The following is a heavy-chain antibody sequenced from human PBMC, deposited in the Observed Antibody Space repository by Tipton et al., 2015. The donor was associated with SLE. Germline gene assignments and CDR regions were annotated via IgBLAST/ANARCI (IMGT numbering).Heavy chain of an antibody. J-gene: IGHJ4*02. Sequence: SLRLYCGASGFTFSSYAMSWVRQAPGKGLEWVSAISGSGGSTYYADSVKGRFTISRDNSKNTLYLQMSSLRAEDTAVYYCARNGLAGTRGYFDYWGQGTLVTVSS. CDR1: GFTFSSYA. CDR3: ARNGLAGTRGYFDY. D-gene: IGHD6-13*01. CDR2: ISGSGGST. V-gene: IGHV3-23*01.